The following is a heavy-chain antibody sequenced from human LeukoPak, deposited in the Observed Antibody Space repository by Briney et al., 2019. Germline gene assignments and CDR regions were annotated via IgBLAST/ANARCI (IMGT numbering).Heavy chain of an antibody. J-gene: IGHJ4*02. CDR1: GDSISSSNCY. CDR2: IYFSGGT. D-gene: IGHD4-17*01. V-gene: IGHV4-39*02. Sequence: SETLSLTCTVSGDSISSSNCYWGWIRQPPGKGLEWIGSIYFSGGTYYNASLKSRVTISVDTSKNQFSLKLSSVTAADTAVYYCARESNYGDYAFWGQGIQVTVSS. CDR3: ARESNYGDYAF.